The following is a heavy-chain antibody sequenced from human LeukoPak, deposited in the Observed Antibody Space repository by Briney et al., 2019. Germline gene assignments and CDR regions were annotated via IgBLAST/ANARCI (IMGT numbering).Heavy chain of an antibody. CDR3: ARGSVLLSMDV. Sequence: SETLSLTCTVSGGFIGSFYWNWIRQPPGKGLEWIGNIYFSGSTNYNPSLKSRVTISVDASKNQFSLKLNSETAADTAVYYCARGSVLLSMDVWGKGTTVTISS. CDR1: GGFIGSFY. V-gene: IGHV4-59*01. D-gene: IGHD3-10*01. CDR2: IYFSGST. J-gene: IGHJ6*03.